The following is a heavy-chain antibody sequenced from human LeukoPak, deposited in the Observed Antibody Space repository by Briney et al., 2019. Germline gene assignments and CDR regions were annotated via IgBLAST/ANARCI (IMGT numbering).Heavy chain of an antibody. CDR2: ISSSGNSK. V-gene: IGHV3-11*01. CDR3: ARDIAEYSSSYDY. CDR1: GFTFSDYY. Sequence: GGSLRLSCTASGFTFSDYYMSWIRQAPGEGLEWVSYISSSGNSKYYADSVRGRFTISRHNAKNSLSLQMKTLRAEHTAVYSCARDIAEYSSSYDYWGQGPRVPFPA. D-gene: IGHD6-6*01. J-gene: IGHJ4*02.